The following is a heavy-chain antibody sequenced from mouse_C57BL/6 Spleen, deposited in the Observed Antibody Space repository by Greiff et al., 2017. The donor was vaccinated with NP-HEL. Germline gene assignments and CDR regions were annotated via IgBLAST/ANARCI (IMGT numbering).Heavy chain of an antibody. CDR1: GYTFTSYG. Sequence: QVQLKQSGAELARPGASVKLSCKASGYTFTSYGISWVKQRTGQGLEWIGEIYPRSGNTYYNEKFKGKATLTADKSSSTAYMALRSLTSEFSAVYFYPSESAGHAERSFDLWGTGTTVTASS. CDR2: IYPRSGNT. V-gene: IGHV1-81*01. CDR3: PSESAGHAERSFDL. J-gene: IGHJ1*03.